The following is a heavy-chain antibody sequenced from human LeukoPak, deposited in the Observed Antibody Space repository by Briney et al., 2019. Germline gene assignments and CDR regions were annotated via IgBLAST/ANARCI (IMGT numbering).Heavy chain of an antibody. Sequence: ASVKVSCTASGYTFTSYDINWVRQATGQGLEWMGWMNPNSGNTGYAQKFQGRVTMTRDTSTRTVYMEVNSLRSEDTAVYYCARQGTYSSAIGMGYWGQGTLVTVSS. CDR1: GYTFTSYD. CDR2: MNPNSGNT. V-gene: IGHV1-8*01. J-gene: IGHJ4*02. CDR3: ARQGTYSSAIGMGY. D-gene: IGHD6-19*01.